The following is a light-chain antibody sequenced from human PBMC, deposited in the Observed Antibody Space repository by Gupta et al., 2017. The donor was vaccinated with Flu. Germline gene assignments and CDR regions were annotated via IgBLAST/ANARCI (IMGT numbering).Light chain of an antibody. CDR1: SSDVGGDNL. V-gene: IGLV2-23*01. CDR2: EGN. J-gene: IGLJ2*01. CDR3: CSFAGSSTSI. Sequence: FVLTQPPSPSAASGPSTALPSTGTSSDVGGDNLVSWYQQHPGKAPKLMIYEGNRRPPGVSNRVSGSKSGNTASLTSSGLQAEDEAHYYCCSFAGSSTSIFGGGTKVTVL.